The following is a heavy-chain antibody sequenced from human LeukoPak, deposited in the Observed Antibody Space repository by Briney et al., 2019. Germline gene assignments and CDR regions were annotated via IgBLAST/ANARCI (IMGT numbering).Heavy chain of an antibody. V-gene: IGHV3-53*01. D-gene: IGHD2-21*02. CDR3: ARCGSDYDGGAFDI. CDR1: GFSVRSHY. CDR2: IYSDRRT. J-gene: IGHJ3*02. Sequence: GGSLRLSCAASGFSVRSHYMSWVRQAPGEGLEWVAVIYSDRRTHYGDSVKGRFTISRDNSNNTLHLQMNSLRGEDTAVYYCARCGSDYDGGAFDIWGQGTVVTVSS.